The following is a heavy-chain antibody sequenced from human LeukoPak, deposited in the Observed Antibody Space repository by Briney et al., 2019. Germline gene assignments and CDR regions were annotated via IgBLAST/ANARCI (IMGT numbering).Heavy chain of an antibody. Sequence: SETLSLTCTVSGGSISSYYWSWIRQPPGKGLEWIGYIYYSGSTNYNPSLKSRVTISVDTSKNQFSLKLSSVTAADTAVYYCARGRTHPYYYGSGSYRWFDPWGQGTLVTVSS. CDR2: IYYSGST. J-gene: IGHJ5*02. CDR3: ARGRTHPYYYGSGSYRWFDP. CDR1: GGSISSYY. V-gene: IGHV4-59*12. D-gene: IGHD3-10*01.